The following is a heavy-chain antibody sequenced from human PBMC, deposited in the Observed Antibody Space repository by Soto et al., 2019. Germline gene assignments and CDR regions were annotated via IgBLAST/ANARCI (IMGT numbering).Heavy chain of an antibody. CDR1: GYTFTIYG. CDR2: ISPDNGNT. CDR3: ARALGYSGYAGMDV. V-gene: IGHV1-18*01. J-gene: IGHJ6*02. D-gene: IGHD5-12*01. Sequence: QVQLVQSGGEVKKPGASVKVSCTASGYTFTIYGINWVRQAPGHGLEGMGWISPDNGNTNYAQKLQGRVTMTTDTSTSTAYMELRSLRSDDTAVYYCARALGYSGYAGMDVWGQGTTVTVSS.